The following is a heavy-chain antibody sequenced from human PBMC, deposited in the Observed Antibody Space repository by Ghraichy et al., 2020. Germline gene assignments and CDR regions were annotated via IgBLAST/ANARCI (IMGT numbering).Heavy chain of an antibody. CDR3: AREESGYSSGWYSRRSGYFDY. CDR1: GGSISSSSYY. V-gene: IGHV4-39*01. Sequence: SETLSLTCTVSGGSISSSSYYWGWIRQPPGKGLEWIGSIYYSGSTYYNPSLKSRVTISVDTSKNQFSLKLSSVTAADTAVYYCAREESGYSSGWYSRRSGYFDYWGQGTLVTVSS. D-gene: IGHD6-19*01. J-gene: IGHJ4*02. CDR2: IYYSGST.